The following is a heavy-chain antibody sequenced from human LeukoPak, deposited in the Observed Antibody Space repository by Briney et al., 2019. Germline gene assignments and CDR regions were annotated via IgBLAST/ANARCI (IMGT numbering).Heavy chain of an antibody. CDR2: ISYDGSNK. J-gene: IGHJ4*02. CDR3: ARDHLEMATSHLDY. D-gene: IGHD5-24*01. CDR1: GFIFSSYA. V-gene: IGHV3-30-3*01. Sequence: PGRSLRLSCAASGFIFSSYAMHWVRQAPGKGLEWVAVISYDGSNKYYADSVEGRFTISRDNSKNTLYLQMNSLRAEDTAVYYCARDHLEMATSHLDYWGQGTLVTVSS.